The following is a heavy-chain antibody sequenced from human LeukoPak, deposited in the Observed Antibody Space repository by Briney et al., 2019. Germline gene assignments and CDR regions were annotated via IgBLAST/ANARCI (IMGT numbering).Heavy chain of an antibody. CDR2: IYYSGTT. D-gene: IGHD3-10*01. Sequence: SETLSLTCTISGASIDSYYWSWIRQPPGKGLEWIGYIYYSGTTNYNPSLKRRVTISVDTSKNQFSLKLSSVTAADTAVYYCARLYGSGWPYYYYYMDVWGKGTTVTISS. V-gene: IGHV4-59*01. CDR3: ARLYGSGWPYYYYYMDV. J-gene: IGHJ6*03. CDR1: GASIDSYY.